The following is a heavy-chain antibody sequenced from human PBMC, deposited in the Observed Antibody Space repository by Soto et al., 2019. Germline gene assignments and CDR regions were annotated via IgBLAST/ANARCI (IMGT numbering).Heavy chain of an antibody. J-gene: IGHJ5*02. CDR2: INHSGST. V-gene: IGHV4-34*01. CDR1: GGSFSGYY. Sequence: SETLSLTXAVYGGSFSGYYWSWIRQPPGKGLEWIGEINHSGSTNYNPSLKSRVTISVDTSKNQFSLKLSSVTAADTAVYYCARGPRGRNWFDPWGQGTLVTVSS. CDR3: ARGPRGRNWFDP.